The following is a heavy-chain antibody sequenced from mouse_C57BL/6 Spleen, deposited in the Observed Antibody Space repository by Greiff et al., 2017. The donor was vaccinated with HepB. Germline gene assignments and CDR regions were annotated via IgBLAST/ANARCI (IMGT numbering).Heavy chain of an antibody. V-gene: IGHV1-64*01. CDR3: ARETDDYPCFSY. CDR2: IHPNSGST. D-gene: IGHD2-4*01. CDR1: GYTFTSYW. Sequence: QVQLQQPGAELVKPGASVKLSCKASGYTFTSYWMHWVKQRPGQGLEWIGMIHPNSGSTNYNEKFKSKATLTVDKSSSTAYMQLSSLTSEDSAVYYWARETDDYPCFSYWGQGTLVTVSA. J-gene: IGHJ3*01.